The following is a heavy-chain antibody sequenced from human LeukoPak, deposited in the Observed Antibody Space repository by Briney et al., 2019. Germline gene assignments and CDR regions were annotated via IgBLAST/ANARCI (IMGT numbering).Heavy chain of an antibody. CDR1: GFTFSKYG. V-gene: IGHV3-33*01. CDR3: ARDFEYSSSTGVY. D-gene: IGHD5-12*01. J-gene: IGHJ4*02. Sequence: PGGSLRLSCAASGFTFSKYGIHWVRQAPGKGLEWVAVIWYDGRTKYCADSVKGRFTISRDNSKNTLYLQMNSLRAEDTAVYYCARDFEYSSSTGVYWGQGTLVTVSS. CDR2: IWYDGRTK.